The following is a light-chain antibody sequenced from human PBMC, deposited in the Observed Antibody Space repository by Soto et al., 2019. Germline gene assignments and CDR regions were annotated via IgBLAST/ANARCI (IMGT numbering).Light chain of an antibody. Sequence: EVVLTQSPGTLSLSPGERATLSCRASQSVSSSFLAWYQQKPGQAPRLLIHAASTGATGIQARFRGSGSGTDFTLTIRSLEPEDSAVYFCHQYADSPQTFGQGTKVDNK. V-gene: IGKV3-20*01. CDR3: HQYADSPQT. J-gene: IGKJ2*01. CDR1: QSVSSSF. CDR2: AAS.